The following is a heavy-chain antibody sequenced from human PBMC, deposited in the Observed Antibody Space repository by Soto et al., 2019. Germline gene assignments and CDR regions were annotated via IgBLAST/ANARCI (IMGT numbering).Heavy chain of an antibody. CDR1: GFTFSSYA. CDR3: AKGYYDSSGYGPPDAFDF. J-gene: IGHJ3*01. V-gene: IGHV3-23*01. D-gene: IGHD3-22*01. CDR2: ISGSGGST. Sequence: GGSLRLSCAASGFTFSSYAMSWVRQAPGKGLEWVSAISGSGGSTYYADSVKGRFTISRDNSKNTLYLQMNSLRAEDTAVYYCAKGYYDSSGYGPPDAFDFWGQGTMVTVS.